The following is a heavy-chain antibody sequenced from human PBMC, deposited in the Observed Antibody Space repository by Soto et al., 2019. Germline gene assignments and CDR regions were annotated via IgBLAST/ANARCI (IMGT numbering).Heavy chain of an antibody. V-gene: IGHV4-30-4*01. CDR3: ARDSRFLEWTFDY. CDR2: IYYSGST. D-gene: IGHD3-3*01. J-gene: IGHJ4*02. CDR1: GGSISSGDYY. Sequence: LSLTCTVSGGSISSGDYYWSWIRQPPGKGLEWIGYIYYSGSTYYNPSLKSRVTISVDTSKNQFSLKLSSVTAADTAVYYCARDSRFLEWTFDYWGQGTLVTVSS.